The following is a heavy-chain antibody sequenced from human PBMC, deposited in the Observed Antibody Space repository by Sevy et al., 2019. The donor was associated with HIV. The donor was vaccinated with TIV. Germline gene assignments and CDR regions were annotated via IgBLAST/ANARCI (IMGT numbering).Heavy chain of an antibody. CDR3: ARDRDGYTRRDAFDI. CDR1: GFRFNNFG. CDR2: ISSSGSTI. Sequence: GGSLRLSCAASGFRFNNFGMYWVRQAPGKGLEWVSYISSSGSTIYYADSVKGRFTISRDNAKNSLYLQMNSLRAEDTAVYYCARDRDGYTRRDAFDIWGQGTMVTVSS. V-gene: IGHV3-48*04. J-gene: IGHJ3*02. D-gene: IGHD5-12*01.